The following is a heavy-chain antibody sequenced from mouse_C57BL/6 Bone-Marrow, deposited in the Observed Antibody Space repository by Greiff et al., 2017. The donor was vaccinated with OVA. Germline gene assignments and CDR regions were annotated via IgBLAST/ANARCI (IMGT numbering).Heavy chain of an antibody. D-gene: IGHD2-3*01. Sequence: VQLQQSVAELVRPGASVKLSCTASGFNIKKTYMHWVKQRPEQGLEWIGRIDPANGNTKYAPKFQGKATITADTSSNTAYLQLSSLTSEDTAIYYCARSHGYYVWYFAYWGQGTLVTVSA. J-gene: IGHJ3*01. CDR1: GFNIKKTY. CDR2: IDPANGNT. V-gene: IGHV14-3*01. CDR3: ARSHGYYVWYFAY.